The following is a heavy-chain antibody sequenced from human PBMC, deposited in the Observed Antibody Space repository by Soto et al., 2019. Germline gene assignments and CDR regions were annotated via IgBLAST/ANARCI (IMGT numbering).Heavy chain of an antibody. CDR1: GFTFSNYW. J-gene: IGHJ4*02. V-gene: IGHV3-7*01. D-gene: IGHD6-19*01. CDR3: ARDGGSGGWYKIDN. Sequence: EVQLVESGGGLVQPGESLRLSCAASGFTFSNYWMTWVRQAPGKGLEWVANIQQDGSEKYYVDSVKGRFTISRDNAENSLYLHINNLRVEDTAVYFCARDGGSGGWYKIDNWGQGILVTVSS. CDR2: IQQDGSEK.